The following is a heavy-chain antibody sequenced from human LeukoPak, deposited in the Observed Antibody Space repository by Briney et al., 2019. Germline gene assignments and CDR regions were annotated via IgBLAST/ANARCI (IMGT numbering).Heavy chain of an antibody. CDR2: ITGSDGTS. CDR3: AKWGDYDILTGYYVPDY. CDR1: GFTFTNYA. J-gene: IGHJ4*02. Sequence: GGSLRLSCVASGFTFTNYAMSWVRQAPGKGLEWVSAITGSDGTSHYADSVKGRFTISRDNSKNALYLQVNSLRAEDTAVYYCAKWGDYDILTGYYVPDYWGQGTLVTVSS. D-gene: IGHD3-9*01. V-gene: IGHV3-23*01.